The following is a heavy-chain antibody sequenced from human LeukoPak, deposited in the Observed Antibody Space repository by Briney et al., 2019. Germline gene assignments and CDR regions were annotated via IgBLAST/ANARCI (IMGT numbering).Heavy chain of an antibody. CDR1: GASISSSSYY. J-gene: IGHJ4*02. CDR2: MFYSGGT. D-gene: IGHD3-16*01. Sequence: SETLSLTCTVFGASISSSSYYWGWIRQPXGKGLEWIGCMFYSGGTYYNPSLKSRVTISADTSKNQFSLKLSSVTAADTAVYYCARRNWGSSRVDYWGQGTLVTVSS. CDR3: ARRNWGSSRVDY. V-gene: IGHV4-39*01.